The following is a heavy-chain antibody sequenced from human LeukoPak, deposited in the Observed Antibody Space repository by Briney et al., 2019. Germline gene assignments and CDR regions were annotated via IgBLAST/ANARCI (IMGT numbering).Heavy chain of an antibody. D-gene: IGHD6-13*01. V-gene: IGHV3-7*03. Sequence: GGSLRLSCAASGFTFSSYWMSWVRQAPGKGLEWVANIKQDGSEKYYVDSVKGRFTISRDNAKNSLYLQMNSLRAEDTAVYYCAKVRSSWTLSDAFDIWGQGTMVTVSS. CDR2: IKQDGSEK. CDR1: GFTFSSYW. CDR3: AKVRSSWTLSDAFDI. J-gene: IGHJ3*02.